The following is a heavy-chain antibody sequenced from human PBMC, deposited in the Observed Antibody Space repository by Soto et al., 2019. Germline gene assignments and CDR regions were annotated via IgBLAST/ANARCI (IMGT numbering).Heavy chain of an antibody. CDR3: ARGKGMEENYYYYGMDV. J-gene: IGHJ6*02. CDR1: GYTFSTYA. D-gene: IGHD1-1*01. Sequence: VASVKVSCKASGYTFSTYALHWVRQAPGQGLEWMGWINGGNGDTRYSRKFKDRVTISRDTPASTAYMELSGLRSEDTAVYYCARGKGMEENYYYYGMDVWGQGTTVTVSS. V-gene: IGHV1-3*01. CDR2: INGGNGDT.